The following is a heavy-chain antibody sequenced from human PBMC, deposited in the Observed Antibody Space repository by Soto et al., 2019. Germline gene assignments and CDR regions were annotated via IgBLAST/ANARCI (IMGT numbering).Heavy chain of an antibody. CDR3: ATSHLSDYGDSFDY. Sequence: GGSLRLSCAASGFTFSSYSMNWVRQAPGKGLEWVSYISSSSSTIYYADSVKGRFTISRDNAKNSLYLQMNSLRAEDTAVYYCATSHLSDYGDSFDYWGQGTLVTVSS. CDR1: GFTFSSYS. D-gene: IGHD4-17*01. V-gene: IGHV3-48*01. CDR2: ISSSSSTI. J-gene: IGHJ4*02.